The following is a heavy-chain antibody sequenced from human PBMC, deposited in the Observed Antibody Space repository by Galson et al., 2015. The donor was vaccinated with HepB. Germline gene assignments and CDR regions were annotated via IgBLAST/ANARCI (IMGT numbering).Heavy chain of an antibody. J-gene: IGHJ4*02. CDR2: INPSDGTT. Sequence: SVKVSCKASGYTFTNYYIHWVRQAPGQGLEWMGIINPSDGTTNYAQKFKGRVTMIRDTSTSTVYMGLIDLRSDDTAVYFCATLWTPADSRAFDYWGQGTLVTVSS. CDR1: GYTFTNYY. CDR3: ATLWTPADSRAFDY. D-gene: IGHD2-2*01. V-gene: IGHV1-46*01.